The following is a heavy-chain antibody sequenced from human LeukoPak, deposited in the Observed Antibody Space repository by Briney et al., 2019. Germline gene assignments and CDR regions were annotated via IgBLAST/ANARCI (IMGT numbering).Heavy chain of an antibody. V-gene: IGHV3-30*01. Sequence: GGSLRLSCAASGFTFSRYAMHWVRQAPGKGLEWVAVISYDGNQNYYADSVKGRFTISRDSSKSTLYLQMNSLRVEDTAVYYCARDESLDYWGQGTLVTVSS. CDR2: ISYDGNQN. CDR3: ARDESLDY. CDR1: GFTFSRYA. J-gene: IGHJ4*02.